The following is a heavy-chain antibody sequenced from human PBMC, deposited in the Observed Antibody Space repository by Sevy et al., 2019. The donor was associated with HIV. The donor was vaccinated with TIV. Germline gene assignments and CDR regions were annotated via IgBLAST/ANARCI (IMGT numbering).Heavy chain of an antibody. J-gene: IGHJ4*02. CDR3: TRHGLRGYSYGLFDN. Sequence: SETLSLTCIVSGGSISSSFYYWGWIRQAPGKGLEWMGSFDYSGTTNYNPSLKSRVTTSVDTSKHQFSLRLSSVTATDTAVYYCTRHGLRGYSYGLFDNWGQGTLVTVSS. D-gene: IGHD5-18*01. V-gene: IGHV4-39*01. CDR2: FDYSGTT. CDR1: GGSISSSFYY.